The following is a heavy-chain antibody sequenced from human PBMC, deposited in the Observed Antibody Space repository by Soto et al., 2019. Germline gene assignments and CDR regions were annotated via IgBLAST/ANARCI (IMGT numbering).Heavy chain of an antibody. Sequence: QITLKESGPTLVKPTQTLTLTCTFSGFSLSTSGVGVGWIRQPPGKALEWLAFIYWDDGKRYIPSLKSRLTITKDASKNQVVLTMTNMDPVDTATYYCGSATRDGYNFNWYFDLWGRGTLVTVSS. J-gene: IGHJ2*01. V-gene: IGHV2-5*02. CDR2: IYWDDGK. D-gene: IGHD5-12*01. CDR3: GSATRDGYNFNWYFDL. CDR1: GFSLSTSGVG.